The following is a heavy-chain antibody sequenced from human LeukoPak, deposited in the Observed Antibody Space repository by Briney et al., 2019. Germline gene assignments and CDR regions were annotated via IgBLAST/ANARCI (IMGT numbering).Heavy chain of an antibody. J-gene: IGHJ4*02. CDR3: AKSSLEARYYDSSGYQDY. CDR1: GFTFSSYG. Sequence: GGSLRLSCAASGFTFSSYGMHWVRQAPGKGLEWVAVIWYDGSNKYYADSVKGRFTISRDNSKNTLYLQMNSLRAEDTAVYYCAKSSLEARYYDSSGYQDYWGQGTLVTVSS. D-gene: IGHD3-22*01. V-gene: IGHV3-33*06. CDR2: IWYDGSNK.